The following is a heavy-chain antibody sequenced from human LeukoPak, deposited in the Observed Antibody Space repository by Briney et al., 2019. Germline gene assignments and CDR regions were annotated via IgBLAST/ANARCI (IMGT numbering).Heavy chain of an antibody. V-gene: IGHV3-11*04. CDR3: ARDLTPEYYDFWSGYSAGY. CDR1: GFTFSDYY. Sequence: PGGSLRLSCAASGFTFSDYYMSWIRQAPGKGLEWGSYISSSGSTIYYADSVKGRLTISRDNAKNSLYLQMNSLRAEDTAVYYCARDLTPEYYDFWSGYSAGYWGQGTLVTVSS. D-gene: IGHD3-3*01. J-gene: IGHJ4*02. CDR2: ISSSGSTI.